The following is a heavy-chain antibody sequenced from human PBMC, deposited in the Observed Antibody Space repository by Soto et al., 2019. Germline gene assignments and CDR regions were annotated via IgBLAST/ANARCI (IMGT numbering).Heavy chain of an antibody. CDR2: IYYSGST. V-gene: IGHV4-59*01. Sequence: SETLSLTCTVSGGSISSYYWSWIRQPPGKGLEWIGYIYYSGSTNYNPSLKSRVTISVDTSKNQFSLKLSSVTAADTAVYYCARAGGGYSGYDTYYYYGMDVWGQGTTVTVSS. CDR3: ARAGGGYSGYDTYYYYGMDV. CDR1: GGSISSYY. D-gene: IGHD5-12*01. J-gene: IGHJ6*02.